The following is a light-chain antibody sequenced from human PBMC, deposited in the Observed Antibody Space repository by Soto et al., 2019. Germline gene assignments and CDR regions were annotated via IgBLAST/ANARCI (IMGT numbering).Light chain of an antibody. V-gene: IGLV2-14*01. CDR1: NRDVGSYNL. Sequence: QSVLTQPASVSGSHGQSITIACTGTNRDVGSYNLVSWYQQRPGEAPKLIISEVRNRPSGISYRFTGSKSGNTASLTISGLQAEDEADYYCSSYTTTSTLVFGGGTKLTVL. J-gene: IGLJ3*02. CDR2: EVR. CDR3: SSYTTTSTLV.